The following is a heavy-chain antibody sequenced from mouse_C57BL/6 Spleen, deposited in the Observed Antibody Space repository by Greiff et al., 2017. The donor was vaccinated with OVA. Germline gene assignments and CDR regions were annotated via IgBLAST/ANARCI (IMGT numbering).Heavy chain of an antibody. J-gene: IGHJ2*01. CDR2: FYPGSGSI. V-gene: IGHV1-62-2*01. D-gene: IGHD2-2*01. Sequence: VQLQQSGAELVKPGASVKLSCKASGYTFTEYTIHWVKQRSGQGLEWIGWFYPGSGSIKYNEKFKDKATLTADKSSSPVYMELSRLTSEDSAVYFCARHEEGYYGYDYYFDYWGQGTTLTVSS. CDR3: ARHEEGYYGYDYYFDY. CDR1: GYTFTEYT.